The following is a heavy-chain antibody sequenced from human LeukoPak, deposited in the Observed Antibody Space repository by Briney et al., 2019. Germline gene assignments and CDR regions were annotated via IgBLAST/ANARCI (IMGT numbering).Heavy chain of an antibody. CDR1: GGTFSSYA. D-gene: IGHD4-17*01. CDR3: ARSMTTVTTAYYYYMDV. CDR2: IIPIFGTA. J-gene: IGHJ6*03. Sequence: SVKVSCKASGGTFSSYAISWVRQAPGQGLEWMGGIIPIFGTANYAQKFQGRVTITADESTSTAYMELSSLRSEDTAVYYCARSMTTVTTAYYYYMDVWGKGTTVTVSS. V-gene: IGHV1-69*13.